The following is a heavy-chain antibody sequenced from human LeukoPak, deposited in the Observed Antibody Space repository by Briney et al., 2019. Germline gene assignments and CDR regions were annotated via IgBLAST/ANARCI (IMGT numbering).Heavy chain of an antibody. D-gene: IGHD1-26*01. V-gene: IGHV3-23*01. Sequence: GGSLRLSCEASGFTFSAYAMTWVRQAPGKGLEWVSSIGSDGKTHYSESVKGRFAISRDNSKSMLFLQLNSLRAEDTALYYCARDSGSYADYWGQGTLVTVSS. CDR2: IGSDGKT. CDR1: GFTFSAYA. J-gene: IGHJ4*02. CDR3: ARDSGSYADY.